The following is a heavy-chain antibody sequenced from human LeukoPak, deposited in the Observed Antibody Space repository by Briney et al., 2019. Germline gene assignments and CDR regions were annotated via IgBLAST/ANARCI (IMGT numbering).Heavy chain of an antibody. D-gene: IGHD3-22*01. V-gene: IGHV4-39*01. CDR3: ARSVGMKDYYDSSGYLPTVAFDI. Sequence: SETLSLTCTVSGGSISSSSYYWGWIRQPPGKGLEWIGSIYYSGSTYYNPSLKSRVTISVDTSKNQFSLKLSSVTAADTAVYYCARSVGMKDYYDSSGYLPTVAFDIWGQGTMVTVSS. J-gene: IGHJ3*02. CDR2: IYYSGST. CDR1: GGSISSSSYY.